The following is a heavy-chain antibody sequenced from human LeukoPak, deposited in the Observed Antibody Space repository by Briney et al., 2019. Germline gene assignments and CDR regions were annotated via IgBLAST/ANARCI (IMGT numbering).Heavy chain of an antibody. CDR1: GGSISSYY. Sequence: SETLSLTCTVSGGSISSYYWSWIRQPPGKGLEWIGYIYYSGSTNYNPSLKSRVTISVDTSKNQFSLKLSSVTAADTAVYYCARDRRDILTGYYTPIIAFDIWGQGTMVTVS. D-gene: IGHD3-9*01. CDR3: ARDRRDILTGYYTPIIAFDI. J-gene: IGHJ3*02. V-gene: IGHV4-59*01. CDR2: IYYSGST.